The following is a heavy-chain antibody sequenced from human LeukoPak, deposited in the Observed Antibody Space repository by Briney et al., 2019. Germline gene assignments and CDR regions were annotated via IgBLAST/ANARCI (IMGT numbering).Heavy chain of an antibody. CDR2: IKQDGREK. Sequence: GGSLRLSCSASGFIFSNYWMSWVRQAPGKGLEWVANIKQDGREKYYVDSVKGRFTISRDNAKNSLYLQMNSLRAEDTAVYYCARAGAGSKYYGMDVWGQGTTVTVSS. CDR3: ARAGAGSKYYGMDV. V-gene: IGHV3-7*05. J-gene: IGHJ6*02. D-gene: IGHD3-10*01. CDR1: GFIFSNYW.